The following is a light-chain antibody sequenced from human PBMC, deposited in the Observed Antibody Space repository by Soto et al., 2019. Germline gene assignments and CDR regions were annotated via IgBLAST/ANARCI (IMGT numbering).Light chain of an antibody. CDR2: EGS. V-gene: IGLV2-23*01. Sequence: QSALTQPASVSGSPGQSITISCTGTSSDVGTYNLVSWYQQHPGKAPKLIIYEGSKRPSGVSNRFSGSKSVITASLTIAGLQAEDEADYHCCSYATTNTPFGGGTKLTVL. CDR1: SSDVGTYNL. J-gene: IGLJ2*01. CDR3: CSYATTNTP.